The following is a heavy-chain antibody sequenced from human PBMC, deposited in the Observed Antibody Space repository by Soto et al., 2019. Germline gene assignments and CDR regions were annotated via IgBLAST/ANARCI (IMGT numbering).Heavy chain of an antibody. V-gene: IGHV4-39*07. CDR1: GGSISSSSYY. CDR2: IYYSGST. J-gene: IGHJ4*02. D-gene: IGHD2-15*01. Sequence: SETLSLTCTVSGGSISSSSYYWGWIRQPPGKGLEWIGSIYYSGSTYYNPSLKSRVTISVDTSKNQFSLKLSTVTAADTAVDYCARDWAARFGAAFDYWGQGTLVTVSS. CDR3: ARDWAARFGAAFDY.